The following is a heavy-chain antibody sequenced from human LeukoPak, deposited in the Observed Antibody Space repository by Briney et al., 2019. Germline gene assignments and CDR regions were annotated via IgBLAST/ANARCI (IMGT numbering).Heavy chain of an antibody. D-gene: IGHD4-17*01. CDR1: GFTFSSYS. CDR2: ISSSSSYI. Sequence: GSLRLSCAASGFTFSSYSMNWVRQAPGKGLEWVSSISSSSSYIYYADSVKGRFTISRDNAKNSLYLQMNSLRAEDTAVYYCAREGGYGDYVFDYWGQGTLVTVSS. J-gene: IGHJ4*02. CDR3: AREGGYGDYVFDY. V-gene: IGHV3-21*01.